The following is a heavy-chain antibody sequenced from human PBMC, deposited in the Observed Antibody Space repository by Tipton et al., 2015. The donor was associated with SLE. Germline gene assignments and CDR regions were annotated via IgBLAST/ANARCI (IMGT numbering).Heavy chain of an antibody. D-gene: IGHD3-9*01. CDR1: GFTFSSYT. Sequence: SLRLSCAASGFTFSSYTMHWVRQAPGKGLEWVAVISYDGSNKYYADSVKGRFTISRDNSKNTLYLQMNSLRTEDTAVYYCARHNTLTGFYDYWGQGSLVTVSS. CDR3: ARHNTLTGFYDY. J-gene: IGHJ4*02. CDR2: ISYDGSNK. V-gene: IGHV3-30*04.